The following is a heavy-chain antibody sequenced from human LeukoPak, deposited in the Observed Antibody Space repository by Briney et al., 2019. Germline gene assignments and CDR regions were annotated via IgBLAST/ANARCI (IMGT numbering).Heavy chain of an antibody. CDR2: ISWNSGSI. J-gene: IGHJ4*02. Sequence: GGSLRLSCAASGFTFEDYEMHWVRQAPGKGLEWVSGISWNSGSIGYADSVKGRFTISRDNAKSSLYLQMNSLKTEDMALYYCSNLWTFWGQGTLVTVSS. D-gene: IGHD3/OR15-3a*01. CDR1: GFTFEDYE. V-gene: IGHV3-9*03. CDR3: SNLWTF.